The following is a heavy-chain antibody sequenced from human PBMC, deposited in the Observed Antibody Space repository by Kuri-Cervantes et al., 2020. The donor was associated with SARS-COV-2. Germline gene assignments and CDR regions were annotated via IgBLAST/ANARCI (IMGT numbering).Heavy chain of an antibody. D-gene: IGHD3-3*01. CDR2: LDTSGST. CDR1: GVSVSGGTYY. J-gene: IGHJ4*02. Sequence: SETLSLTCAVSGVSVSGGTYYWSWIRQPAGKGLEWIGHLDTSGSTTYNPSLRGRVTMSVDTSKNQFSLKLSSVTAADTAVYYCARVMPRFLEWPIGYWGQGTLVTVSS. CDR3: ARVMPRFLEWPIGY. V-gene: IGHV4-61*09.